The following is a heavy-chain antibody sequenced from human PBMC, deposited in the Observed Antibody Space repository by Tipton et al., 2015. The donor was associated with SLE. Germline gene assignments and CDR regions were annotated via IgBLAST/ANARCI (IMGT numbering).Heavy chain of an antibody. CDR3: AREMPPTF. V-gene: IGHV4-59*12. D-gene: IGHD2/OR15-2a*01. CDR1: GGSFSGYY. CDR2: IYYSGST. J-gene: IGHJ4*02. Sequence: LRLSCAVYGGSFSGYYWSWIRQPPGKGLEWIGYIYYSGSTNYNPSLKSRVTISVDTSKNQFSLKLSSVTAADTAVYYCAREMPPTFWGQGTLVTVSS.